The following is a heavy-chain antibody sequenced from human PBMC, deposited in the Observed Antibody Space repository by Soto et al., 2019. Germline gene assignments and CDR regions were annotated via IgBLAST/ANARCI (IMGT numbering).Heavy chain of an antibody. CDR2: INHSGST. J-gene: IGHJ6*02. V-gene: IGHV4-34*01. Sequence: SETLSLTCAVYGGSFSGYYWSWIRQPPGKGLEWIGEINHSGSTNYNPSIKSQVNISVDTSKNQFSLKLSSVTAADTAVYYCARGAVVDTAMVSYGMDVWGQGTTVTVSS. CDR3: ARGAVVDTAMVSYGMDV. D-gene: IGHD5-18*01. CDR1: GGSFSGYY.